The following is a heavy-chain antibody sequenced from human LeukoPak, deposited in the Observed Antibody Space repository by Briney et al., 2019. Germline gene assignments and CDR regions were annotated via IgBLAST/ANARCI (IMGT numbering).Heavy chain of an antibody. CDR2: INWNGGST. Sequence: GGSLRLSCAASGFTFDDYGMRWVRQAPGKGLEWVSGINWNGGSTGYADPVKGRFTISRDNAKNSLYLQMNSLRAEDTALYYRARVGLYYDSSGYATEGYYFDYWGQGTLVTVSS. CDR3: ARVGLYYDSSGYATEGYYFDY. D-gene: IGHD3-22*01. J-gene: IGHJ4*02. V-gene: IGHV3-20*04. CDR1: GFTFDDYG.